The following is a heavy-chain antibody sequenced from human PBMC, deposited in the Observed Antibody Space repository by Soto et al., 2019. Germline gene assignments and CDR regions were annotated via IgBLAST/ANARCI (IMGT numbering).Heavy chain of an antibody. J-gene: IGHJ4*02. CDR1: GFTFSSYS. D-gene: IGHD2-15*01. CDR2: ISDSSSTI. V-gene: IGHV3-48*02. CDR3: AGRIGKADY. Sequence: PGGSLRLSCAAAGFTFSSYSMNWVRQAPGKGLEWVSYISDSSSTIYYADSVKGRFTISRDNAKTSLYLQMKSLRDEDTAVYFCAGRIGKADYWGQGTLVTVSS.